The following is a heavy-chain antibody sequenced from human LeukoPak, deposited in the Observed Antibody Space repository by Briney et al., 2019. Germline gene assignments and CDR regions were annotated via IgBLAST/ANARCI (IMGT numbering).Heavy chain of an antibody. J-gene: IGHJ5*02. V-gene: IGHV4-59*01. D-gene: IGHD3-3*01. Sequence: SETLSLTCTVSGGSISSYYWSWIRQPPGKGLEWIGYIYYSGSTNYNPSLKSRVTISVDTSKNQFSLKLSSVTAADTAVYYCATGGYDFWSGSKNWFDPWGQGTLVTVSS. CDR3: ATGGYDFWSGSKNWFDP. CDR1: GGSISSYY. CDR2: IYYSGST.